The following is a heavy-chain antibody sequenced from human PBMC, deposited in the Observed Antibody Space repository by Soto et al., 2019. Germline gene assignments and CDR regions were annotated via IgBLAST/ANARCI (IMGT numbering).Heavy chain of an antibody. J-gene: IGHJ4*02. Sequence: GGSLRLSFAASVFTFSSYWMAWIRQAPEKWLEWLAVMKVDGSQGXXVDSVKGRXTISRYNSKNSXYLQMXSLRAEDTAVYYCARDTGLRAVDYWCQGTLVTVSS. D-gene: IGHD3-16*01. CDR3: ARDTGLRAVDY. CDR1: VFTFSSYW. CDR2: MKVDGSQG. V-gene: IGHV3-7*05.